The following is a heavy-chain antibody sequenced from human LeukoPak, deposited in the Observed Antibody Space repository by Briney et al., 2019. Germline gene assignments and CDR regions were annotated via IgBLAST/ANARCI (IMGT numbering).Heavy chain of an antibody. Sequence: PSVKVSCKASGYTSTGYYIHWVRPTPGQRREWVGWNNTNGGGTNYAQTSQGRVIMTRDTSLSTVYMELSRLRSDDTAVYYCARDPLGIVVVPAAIDYCYYYGMDVWGQGTTVTVSS. CDR1: GYTSTGYY. V-gene: IGHV1-2*02. J-gene: IGHJ6*02. CDR3: ARDPLGIVVVPAAIDYCYYYGMDV. D-gene: IGHD2-2*03. CDR2: NNTNGGGT.